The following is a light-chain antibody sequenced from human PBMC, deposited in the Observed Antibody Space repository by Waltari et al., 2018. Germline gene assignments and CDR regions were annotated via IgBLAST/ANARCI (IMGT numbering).Light chain of an antibody. Sequence: QAGLTQPPSVSKGLRQTATLTCSGNSKTVGDEGAYWLQQHQGHPPKDLSYRTTHRPSGVSERFSASRSGNTASLTISGLQPEDEADYYCSAWDGSLNTWLFGGGTKLTVL. CDR3: SAWDGSLNTWL. J-gene: IGLJ3*02. CDR1: SKTVGDEG. V-gene: IGLV10-54*04. CDR2: RTT.